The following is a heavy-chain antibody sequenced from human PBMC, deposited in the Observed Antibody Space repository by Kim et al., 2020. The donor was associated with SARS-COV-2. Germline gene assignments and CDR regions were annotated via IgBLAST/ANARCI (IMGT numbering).Heavy chain of an antibody. D-gene: IGHD2-2*02. V-gene: IGHV1-69*04. Sequence: SVKVSCKASGGTFSSYAISWVRQAPGQGLEWMGRIIPILGIANYAQKFQGRVTITADKSTSTAYMELSSLRSEDTAVYYCARDQGCSSTSCYTSRVDYYYYMDVWGKGPTVTVSS. CDR2: IIPILGIA. CDR3: ARDQGCSSTSCYTSRVDYYYYMDV. CDR1: GGTFSSYA. J-gene: IGHJ6*03.